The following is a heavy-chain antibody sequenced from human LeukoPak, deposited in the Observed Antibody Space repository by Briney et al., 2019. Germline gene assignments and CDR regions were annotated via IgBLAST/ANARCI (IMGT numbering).Heavy chain of an antibody. CDR3: ARVLTGTTSAVFMEDQ. CDR1: GGSISSSSYY. CDR2: IYYSGST. J-gene: IGHJ4*02. D-gene: IGHD1-1*01. Sequence: SETLSLTCTVSGGSISSSSYYWGWIRQPPGKGLEWIGSIYYSGSTYYNPSLKSRVTISVDTSKNQFSLKLSSVTAADTAVYYCARVLTGTTSAVFMEDQWGQGTLVTVSS. V-gene: IGHV4-39*07.